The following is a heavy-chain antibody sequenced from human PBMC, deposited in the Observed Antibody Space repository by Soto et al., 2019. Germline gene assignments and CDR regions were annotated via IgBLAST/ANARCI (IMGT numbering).Heavy chain of an antibody. D-gene: IGHD3-3*01. V-gene: IGHV4-59*01. CDR1: GGSISSYY. J-gene: IGHJ5*02. CDR3: ARVKNYDFWSGYYHWFDP. CDR2: IYYSGST. Sequence: SETLSLTCTVSGGSISSYYLSWIRQPPGKGLEWIGYIYYSGSTNYNPSLKSRVTISVDTSKNQFSLKLSSVTAADTAVYYCARVKNYDFWSGYYHWFDPWGQGTLVTVSS.